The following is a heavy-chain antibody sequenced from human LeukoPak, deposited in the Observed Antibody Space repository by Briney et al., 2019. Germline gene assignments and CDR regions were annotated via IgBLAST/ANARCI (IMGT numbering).Heavy chain of an antibody. V-gene: IGHV1-69*04. CDR3: ARDGEGQLLVDY. D-gene: IGHD5-24*01. Sequence: SVKVSCKASGGTFSSYAISWVRQAPGQGLEWMGNIIASLEMTNYAQKFQGRVTITADTSTSTVYMELSSLRSDDTAVYHCARDGEGQLLVDYWGQGTLVTVSS. CDR1: GGTFSSYA. J-gene: IGHJ4*02. CDR2: IIASLEMT.